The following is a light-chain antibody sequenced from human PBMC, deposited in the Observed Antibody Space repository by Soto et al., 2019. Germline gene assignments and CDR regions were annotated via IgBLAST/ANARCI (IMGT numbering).Light chain of an antibody. CDR1: QNIRIY. CDR3: QQSFNTPRT. V-gene: IGKV1-39*01. CDR2: ATS. Sequence: DIQMTQSPSSLSASVRDRVTITCLASQNIRIYLNWFQQKPGKAPNLLIYATSNLQSGVPSRFSGSGYGTEFTLTISSLQPEDFATYSCQQSFNTPRTFGQGTKVDIK. J-gene: IGKJ1*01.